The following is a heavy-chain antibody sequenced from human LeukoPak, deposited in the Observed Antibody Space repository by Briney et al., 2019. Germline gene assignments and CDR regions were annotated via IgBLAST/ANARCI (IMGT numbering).Heavy chain of an antibody. D-gene: IGHD3-10*01. CDR1: GGSISSGGYS. V-gene: IGHV4-30-2*01. J-gene: IGHJ4*02. CDR3: ARSWFGDYYFDY. Sequence: SQTLSLTCAVSGGSISSGGYSWSWIRQPPGKGLEWIGYIYHSGSTYYNPSLKSRVTISVDRSKNQFSLKLSSVTAADMAVYYCARSWFGDYYFDYWGQGTLVTVSS. CDR2: IYHSGST.